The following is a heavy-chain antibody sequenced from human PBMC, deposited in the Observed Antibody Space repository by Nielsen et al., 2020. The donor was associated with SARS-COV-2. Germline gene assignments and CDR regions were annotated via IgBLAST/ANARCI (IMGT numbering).Heavy chain of an antibody. V-gene: IGHV7-4-1*02. Sequence: WVRQAPGQGLEWMGWINTDSEHLTYAQGFTGRFVFSLDTSVSTTYLQISSLKPEDTAVYYCARGVGYCSSTSCYFYYGMDVWGQGTTVTVSS. CDR3: ARGVGYCSSTSCYFYYGMDV. CDR2: INTDSEHL. D-gene: IGHD2-2*01. J-gene: IGHJ6*02.